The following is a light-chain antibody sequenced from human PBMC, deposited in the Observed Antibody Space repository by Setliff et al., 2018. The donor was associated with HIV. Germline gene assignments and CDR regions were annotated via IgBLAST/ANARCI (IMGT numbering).Light chain of an antibody. CDR3: SSYTSNNLYV. V-gene: IGLV2-14*01. J-gene: IGLJ1*01. CDR1: SSDVGTYNY. Sequence: QSVLTQPASVSGSPGQSITISCTGTSSDVGTYNYVSWYQQHPGKAPKPMIYEVSNRPSGVSNRFSGSKSGNTASLTISGLQAEDEADYYCSSYTSNNLYVFGTGTRSPS. CDR2: EVS.